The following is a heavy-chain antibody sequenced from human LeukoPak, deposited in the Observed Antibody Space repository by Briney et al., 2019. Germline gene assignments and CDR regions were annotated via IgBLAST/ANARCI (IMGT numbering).Heavy chain of an antibody. V-gene: IGHV3-74*01. CDR2: IDSGDTGT. J-gene: IGHJ4*02. CDR1: GFDFRNYW. Sequence: PGGSLRLSCAASGFDFRNYWMHWVRQAPGKGLVWVSRIDSGDTGTYADSVKGRFTISRDNANNMLYLQMSSLRADDTAIYYCTRDARGCHSSGCWKPSDYWGQGALVTVSS. CDR3: TRDARGCHSSGCWKPSDY. D-gene: IGHD3-22*01.